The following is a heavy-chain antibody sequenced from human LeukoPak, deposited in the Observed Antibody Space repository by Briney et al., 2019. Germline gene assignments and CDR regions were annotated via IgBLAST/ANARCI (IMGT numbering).Heavy chain of an antibody. V-gene: IGHV3-7*01. Sequence: GGSLRLSCAASGFTFSSYWMSWVRQAPGKGLEWVANIKQDGSEKYYVDSVKGRFTISRDNAKNSLYLQMNSLRAEDTAVYYCARAITMVRGVKDYYYGMDVWGQGTMVTVSS. CDR3: ARAITMVRGVKDYYYGMDV. J-gene: IGHJ6*02. D-gene: IGHD3-10*01. CDR1: GFTFSSYW. CDR2: IKQDGSEK.